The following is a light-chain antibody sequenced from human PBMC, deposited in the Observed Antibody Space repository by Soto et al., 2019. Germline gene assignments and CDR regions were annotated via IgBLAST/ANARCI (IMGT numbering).Light chain of an antibody. Sequence: QYALAQPASVSGAPGQAISISCTGNTSDVGRYNYVSWYQQHPGKAPKLMIYDVSYRPSWVSNRFSGSKSGITASLTISGLQAEDEADYYCNSFTTSSTYVFGTGTKVTVL. CDR1: TSDVGRYNY. CDR3: NSFTTSSTYV. J-gene: IGLJ1*01. CDR2: DVS. V-gene: IGLV2-14*03.